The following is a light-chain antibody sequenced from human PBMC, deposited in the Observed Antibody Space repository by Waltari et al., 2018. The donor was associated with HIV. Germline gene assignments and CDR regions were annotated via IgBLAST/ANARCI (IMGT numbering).Light chain of an antibody. CDR2: DAS. J-gene: IGKJ5*01. CDR3: QERSNWPPIT. CDR1: QSVGTF. V-gene: IGKV3-11*01. Sequence: IVLTQSPATMSLSPGERATLSCRASQSVGTFLDWYQQKPGQAPRLLVYDASNTAAGIPARCRGSGSGTDFTLTISSLEPEDSAVYYCQERSNWPPITFGQGTRLEIK.